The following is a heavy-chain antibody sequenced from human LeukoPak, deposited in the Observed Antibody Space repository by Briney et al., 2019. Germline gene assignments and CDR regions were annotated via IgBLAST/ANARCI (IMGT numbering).Heavy chain of an antibody. J-gene: IGHJ4*02. CDR3: ARPGATVDY. Sequence: GGSLRLSCAASGFTFSEYGMNWVRQAPGKGLEWVSYISSSGSIIYYADSVKGRFTISRDNAKNSLYLQMNSLRAEDTAVYYCARPGATVDYWGQGTLVTVSS. D-gene: IGHD3-10*01. CDR2: ISSSGSII. CDR1: GFTFSEYG. V-gene: IGHV3-48*03.